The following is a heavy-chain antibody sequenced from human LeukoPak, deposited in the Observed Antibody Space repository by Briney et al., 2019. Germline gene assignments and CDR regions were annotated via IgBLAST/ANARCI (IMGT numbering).Heavy chain of an antibody. CDR3: AKDGRIVATSYFDY. D-gene: IGHD5-12*01. Sequence: PGGSLRLSCAASGFTFSSYGMPWVRQAPGKGLEWVAVISYDGSNKYYADSVKGRFTISRDNSKNTLYLQMNSLRAEDTAVYYCAKDGRIVATSYFDYWGQGTLVTVSS. J-gene: IGHJ4*02. V-gene: IGHV3-30*18. CDR2: ISYDGSNK. CDR1: GFTFSSYG.